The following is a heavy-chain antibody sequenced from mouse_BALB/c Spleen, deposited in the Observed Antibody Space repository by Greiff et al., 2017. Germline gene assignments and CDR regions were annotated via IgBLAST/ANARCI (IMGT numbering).Heavy chain of an antibody. Sequence: EVQLVESGGGLVKPGGSLKLSCAASGFTFSSYAMSWVRQTPEKRLEWVATISSGGSYTYYPDSVKGRFTISRDNAKNTLYLQMSSLRSEDTAMYYCARRGDGYYEGYFDVWGAGTTVTVSS. D-gene: IGHD2-3*01. CDR2: ISSGGSYT. J-gene: IGHJ1*01. V-gene: IGHV5-9-3*01. CDR3: ARRGDGYYEGYFDV. CDR1: GFTFSSYA.